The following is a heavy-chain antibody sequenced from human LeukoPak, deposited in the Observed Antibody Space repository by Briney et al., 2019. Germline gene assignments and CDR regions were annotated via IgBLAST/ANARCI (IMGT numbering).Heavy chain of an antibody. CDR2: TRNKGNSYTT. Sequence: GGSLRLSCAASGFTFSDHYKDWVRQAPGKGLEWVGRTRNKGNSYTTEYAASVKGRFTISRDESKNSLYLQMNSLKTEDTAVYYCARVGSGYDFDYWGQGTLVTVSS. CDR3: ARVGSGYDFDY. D-gene: IGHD5-12*01. V-gene: IGHV3-72*01. CDR1: GFTFSDHY. J-gene: IGHJ4*02.